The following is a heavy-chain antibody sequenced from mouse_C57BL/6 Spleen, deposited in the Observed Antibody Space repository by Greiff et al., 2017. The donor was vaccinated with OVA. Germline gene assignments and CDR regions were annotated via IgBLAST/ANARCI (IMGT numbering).Heavy chain of an antibody. CDR1: GFTFSSYA. CDR3: AILSYGGGYYVAY. J-gene: IGHJ2*01. V-gene: IGHV5-4*03. CDR2: ISDGGSYT. D-gene: IGHD1-2*01. Sequence: DVMLVESGGGLVKPGGSLKLSCAASGFTFSSYAMSWVSQTPDKRLEWVATISDGGSYTSYPDNVKGRFTISRDNATNHLYLQMSHLNAEDTAMYYCAILSYGGGYYVAYWGQGTTRTVSS.